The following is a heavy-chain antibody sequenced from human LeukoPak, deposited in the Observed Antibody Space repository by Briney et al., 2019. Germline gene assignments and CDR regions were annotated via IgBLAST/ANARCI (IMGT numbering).Heavy chain of an antibody. Sequence: PGGSLRLSCAASGLTLRSYGVHWVRQAPGKGLEWVAVISHDGRNKDYGDSVKGRFTISRDNSNNTLYLQMSSLRPEDSAMYFCATQSFYCTSTSCSRLRDYWGQGTLVAVSS. V-gene: IGHV3-30*03. CDR2: ISHDGRNK. J-gene: IGHJ4*02. D-gene: IGHD2-2*01. CDR3: ATQSFYCTSTSCSRLRDY. CDR1: GLTLRSYG.